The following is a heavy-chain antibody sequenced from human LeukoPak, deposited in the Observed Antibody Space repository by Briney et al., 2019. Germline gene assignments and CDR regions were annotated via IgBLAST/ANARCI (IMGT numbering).Heavy chain of an antibody. CDR1: GFTVSSNY. CDR2: IYRGGST. D-gene: IGHD6-13*01. Sequence: GRSLRLSCAASGFTVSSNYMSWVRQAPGKGLEWVSVIYRGGSTYYTDSVKGRFTISRDNSKNTLYLQMNTLRVEDTAVYYCAGGTPGVAAAVDPWGQGTLVTVSS. V-gene: IGHV3-53*01. J-gene: IGHJ5*02. CDR3: AGGTPGVAAAVDP.